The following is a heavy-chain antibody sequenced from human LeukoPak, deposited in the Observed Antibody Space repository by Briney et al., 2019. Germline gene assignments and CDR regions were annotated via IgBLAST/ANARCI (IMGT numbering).Heavy chain of an antibody. V-gene: IGHV1-46*01. CDR3: ARVPDFCGSGACFLDF. Sequence: ASVKVSCKASGYSFTSYYIHWVRQAPGQGLEWVGLIKPSSGSTSSAQKFQGRVTMTRDTSTSTVYMELSSPRSEDTAMYYCARVPDFCGSGACFLDFWGQGTLVTVSS. J-gene: IGHJ4*02. D-gene: IGHD3-16*01. CDR2: IKPSSGST. CDR1: GYSFTSYY.